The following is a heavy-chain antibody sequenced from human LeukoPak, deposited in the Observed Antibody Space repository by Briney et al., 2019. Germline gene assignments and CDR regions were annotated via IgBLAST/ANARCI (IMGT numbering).Heavy chain of an antibody. CDR3: ARGREVTIFGVVPNWFDP. J-gene: IGHJ5*02. Sequence: ASVKVSCKASGYTFTSYDINWVRQATGQGLEWMGWMNPNGGNTGYAQKFQGRVTMTRNTSISTAYMELSSLRSEDTAVYYCARGREVTIFGVVPNWFDPWGQGTLVTVSS. CDR2: MNPNGGNT. CDR1: GYTFTSYD. D-gene: IGHD3-3*01. V-gene: IGHV1-8*01.